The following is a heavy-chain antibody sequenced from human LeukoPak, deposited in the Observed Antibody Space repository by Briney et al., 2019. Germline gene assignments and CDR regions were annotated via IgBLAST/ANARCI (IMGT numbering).Heavy chain of an antibody. CDR3: ARKEYGSGSYGYYYYGMDV. J-gene: IGHJ6*02. V-gene: IGHV5-51*01. CDR1: GYSFTSYW. D-gene: IGHD3-10*01. Sequence: GESLKISCKGSGYSFTSYWIGWVRQVPGKGLEWMGIIYPGDSDTRYSPSFQGQVTISADKSINTAYLQWSSLRASDTAMYYCARKEYGSGSYGYYYYGMDVWGQGTTVTVSS. CDR2: IYPGDSDT.